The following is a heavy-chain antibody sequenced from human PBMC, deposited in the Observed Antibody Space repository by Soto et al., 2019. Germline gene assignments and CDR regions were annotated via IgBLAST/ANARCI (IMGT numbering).Heavy chain of an antibody. CDR3: ARDQSGSSYYYYMDV. CDR1: GFTFSSYW. Sequence: GGSLRLSCAASGFTFSSYWMHWVRQAPGKGLVWVSRINSDGSSTSYADSVKGRFTISRDNAKNTLYLQMNSLRAEDTAVYYCARDQSGSSYYYYMDVWGKGTMVTVSS. J-gene: IGHJ6*03. V-gene: IGHV3-74*01. CDR2: INSDGSST. D-gene: IGHD3-10*01.